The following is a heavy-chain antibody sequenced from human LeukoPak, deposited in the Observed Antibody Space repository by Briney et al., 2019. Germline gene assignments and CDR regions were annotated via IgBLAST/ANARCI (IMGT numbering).Heavy chain of an antibody. CDR3: AKAGSLGYYYDRSGYYWNF. J-gene: IGHJ4*02. D-gene: IGHD3-22*01. CDR2: ISGSGGTT. CDR1: GFTFSRYA. Sequence: PGGSLRLSCAASGFTFSRYAMSWVRQAPGKGLERVSAISGSGGTTYYADSVKGRFTISRDNSENTLYLQMNSLRAEDTAIYYCAKAGSLGYYYDRSGYYWNFWGQGTLVTVSS. V-gene: IGHV3-23*01.